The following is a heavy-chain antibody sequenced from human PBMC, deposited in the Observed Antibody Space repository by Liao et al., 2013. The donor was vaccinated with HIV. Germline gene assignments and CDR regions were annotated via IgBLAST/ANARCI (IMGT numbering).Heavy chain of an antibody. Sequence: QVQIQQWGAGLLKPSETLSLTCAVYGGSFSGYYWNWIRQAPGKGLEWIGEINHRGSTNYNPSFKSRVTISVDTSKNQFSLHLSSVTAADTAVYYCARDGARPLSFAYWGQGTLVTVSS. CDR2: INHRGST. CDR1: GGSFSGYY. V-gene: IGHV4-34*01. J-gene: IGHJ4*02. CDR3: ARDGARPLSFAY. D-gene: IGHD6-6*01.